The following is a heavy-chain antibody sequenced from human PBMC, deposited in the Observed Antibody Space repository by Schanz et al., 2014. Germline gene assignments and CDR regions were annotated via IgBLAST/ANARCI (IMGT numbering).Heavy chain of an antibody. Sequence: QVQLVQSGAEVKKPGASVKVSCKASGYSFISHAIHWVRQAPGQRLEWMGWINAANGNTRYSQKFQDRVRITADKSTSTAYMELSSLRSDDTAVYYCARGGGPEDVFDIWGQGTILTVSS. CDR2: INAANGNT. CDR1: GYSFISHA. J-gene: IGHJ3*02. CDR3: ARGGGPEDVFDI. V-gene: IGHV1-3*01. D-gene: IGHD5-12*01.